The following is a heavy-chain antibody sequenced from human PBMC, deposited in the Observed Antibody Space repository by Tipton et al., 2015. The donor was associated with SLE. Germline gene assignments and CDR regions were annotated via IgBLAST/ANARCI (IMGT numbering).Heavy chain of an antibody. D-gene: IGHD6-6*01. V-gene: IGHV3-73*01. J-gene: IGHJ3*02. CDR2: IRNKVNNYAT. CDR1: GFTFSDSA. CDR3: TRYSSSDGAFDI. Sequence: SLRLSCAASGFTFSDSAMHWVRQASGKGLEWVGRIRNKVNNYATTYAASVKGRFTISRDDSKNMAYLQMNSLKTEDTAVYYCTRYSSSDGAFDIWGQGTMVTVS.